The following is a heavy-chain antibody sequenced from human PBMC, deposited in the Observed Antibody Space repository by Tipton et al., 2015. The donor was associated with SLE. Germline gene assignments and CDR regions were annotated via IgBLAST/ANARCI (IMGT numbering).Heavy chain of an antibody. V-gene: IGHV4-30-2*01. Sequence: TLSLTCAVSGGSITSSGYSWSWIRQPPGKGLEWTGYIYYSGRASYNPSLRSRVTMSVDRSNNQFSLKLTSVTAADTAVYYCARAEYHNTPFFDNWGQGTQVAVSS. CDR3: ARAEYHNTPFFDN. J-gene: IGHJ4*02. CDR1: GGSITSSGYS. CDR2: IYYSGRA. D-gene: IGHD2/OR15-2a*01.